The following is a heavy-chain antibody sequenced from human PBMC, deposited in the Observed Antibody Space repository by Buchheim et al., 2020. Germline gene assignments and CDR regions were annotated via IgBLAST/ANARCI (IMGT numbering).Heavy chain of an antibody. CDR3: ARDGYDYVWGSYRVGDY. CDR2: INPSGGGT. J-gene: IGHJ4*02. D-gene: IGHD3-16*02. Sequence: QVQLVQSGAEVKKPGASVKVSCKASGYSFTSYSMHWVRQAPGQGLEWMGIINPSGGGTSYPQKFQGRVTVTRDTPTSTVYMELSSLRSEDTAVYYCARDGYDYVWGSYRVGDYWGQGTL. CDR1: GYSFTSYS. V-gene: IGHV1-46*01.